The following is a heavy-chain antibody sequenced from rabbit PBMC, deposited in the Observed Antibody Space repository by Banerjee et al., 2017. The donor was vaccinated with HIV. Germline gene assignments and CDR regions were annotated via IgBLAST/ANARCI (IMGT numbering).Heavy chain of an antibody. D-gene: IGHD1-1*01. CDR1: GFDLSTYYY. Sequence: QSLEESGGGLVKPEGSLTLTCKASGFDLSTYYYMCWVRQAPGKGLEWIGCIYADSGSAYYASWAKGRFTVSKTSSTTVTLQMTSLTAADTATYFCARAYTASSAYYDLWGPGTLVTVS. CDR3: ARAYTASSAYYDL. CDR2: IYADSGSA. J-gene: IGHJ4*01. V-gene: IGHV1S40*01.